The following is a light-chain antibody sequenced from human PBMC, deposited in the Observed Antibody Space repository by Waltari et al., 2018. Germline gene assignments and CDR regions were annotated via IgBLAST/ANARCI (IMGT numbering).Light chain of an antibody. J-gene: IGKJ1*01. Sequence: DVQMTQSPSSLSASVVDTVTITCRASQRISRYFNWFQQKPGKAPKHLSFAASSLEREVPSRFSGSGSGTDFTLTISGLQPNDFATYYCQQTFSSPWTFGQGTTVEIK. CDR3: QQTFSSPWT. CDR2: AAS. V-gene: IGKV1-39*01. CDR1: QRISRY.